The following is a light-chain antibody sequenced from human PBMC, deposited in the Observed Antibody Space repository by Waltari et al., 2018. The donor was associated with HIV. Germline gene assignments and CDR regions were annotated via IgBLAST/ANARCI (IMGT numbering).Light chain of an antibody. CDR3: MIWYSSAGV. J-gene: IGLJ3*02. V-gene: IGLV5-45*02. CDR2: YKSDSDK. Sequence: QAVLTQPSSLSASPGASASLTCPLRSGINVGTYTINWYQQKPGSPPQYLLRYKSDSDKQQGSGVPSRFSRSKDASANAGILLISGRQSEDEADYYCMIWYSSAGVFGGGTKLTVL. CDR1: SGINVGTYT.